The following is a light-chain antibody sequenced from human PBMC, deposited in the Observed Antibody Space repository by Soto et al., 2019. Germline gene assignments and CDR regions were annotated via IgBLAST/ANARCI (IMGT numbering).Light chain of an antibody. CDR3: QQRHKWPRT. Sequence: EIVLTQSPATLSLSPGERATLSCRASESVRSFLAWYQQKPGQAPRLLIYDASIRASGVPDRFSGSGSGADFTLTISRLEPEDFAVYYCQQRHKWPRTFGQGTKVDIK. V-gene: IGKV3-11*01. J-gene: IGKJ1*01. CDR1: ESVRSF. CDR2: DAS.